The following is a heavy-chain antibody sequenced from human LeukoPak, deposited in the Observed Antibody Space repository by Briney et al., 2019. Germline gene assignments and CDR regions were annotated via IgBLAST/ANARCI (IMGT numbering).Heavy chain of an antibody. V-gene: IGHV1-69*04. Sequence: SVKVSCKASGGTFSSYAISWVRQAPGQGLEWMGRIIPILGIANYAQKFQGRVTITADKSTSTAYIELSSLRSEDTAVYYCARDQGRLWFGELHHDAFDIWGQGTMVTVSS. CDR2: IIPILGIA. CDR3: ARDQGRLWFGELHHDAFDI. J-gene: IGHJ3*02. CDR1: GGTFSSYA. D-gene: IGHD3-10*01.